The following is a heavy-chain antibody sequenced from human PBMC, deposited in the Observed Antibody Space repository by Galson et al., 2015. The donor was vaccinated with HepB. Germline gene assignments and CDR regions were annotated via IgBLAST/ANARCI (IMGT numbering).Heavy chain of an antibody. V-gene: IGHV3-48*04. CDR1: TCIFSTYS. CDR2: ISSSSTTI. Sequence: SLRLSCAASTCIFSTYSMNWVRQAPGKGLEWVSYISSSSTTIYYADSVKGRFTISRDNAKNSLYLQMNSLRAADTAVYYCARTNYDRSGTSDAFDIWGQGTMVTVSS. D-gene: IGHD3-22*01. J-gene: IGHJ3*02. CDR3: ARTNYDRSGTSDAFDI.